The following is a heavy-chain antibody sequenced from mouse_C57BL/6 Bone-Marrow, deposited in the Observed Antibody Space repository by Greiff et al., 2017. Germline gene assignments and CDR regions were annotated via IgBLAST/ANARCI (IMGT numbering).Heavy chain of an antibody. D-gene: IGHD1-1*01. Sequence: QVTLKESGAELARPGASVKLSCKASGYTFTSYGISWVKQRTGQGLEWIGEIYPRSGNTYYNEKFKGKATLTADKSSSTAYMELRSLTSEDSAVYFCARSEYYGSNFAYWGQGTLVTVSA. CDR2: IYPRSGNT. CDR3: ARSEYYGSNFAY. CDR1: GYTFTSYG. J-gene: IGHJ3*01. V-gene: IGHV1-81*01.